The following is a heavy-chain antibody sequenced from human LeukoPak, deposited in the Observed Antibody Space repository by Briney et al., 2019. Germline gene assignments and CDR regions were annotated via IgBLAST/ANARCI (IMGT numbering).Heavy chain of an antibody. V-gene: IGHV1-2*02. CDR3: ARATPSMDYDSWSGYSTYHDY. Sequence: ASVKASCKASGYTFTGYYMHWVRQAPGQGLEWMGWINPNSGGTNYAQKFQGRVTMTRDTSISTAYMELSRLRSDDTAVYYCARATPSMDYDSWSGYSTYHDYWGQGTLVTVSS. D-gene: IGHD3-3*01. CDR2: INPNSGGT. J-gene: IGHJ4*02. CDR1: GYTFTGYY.